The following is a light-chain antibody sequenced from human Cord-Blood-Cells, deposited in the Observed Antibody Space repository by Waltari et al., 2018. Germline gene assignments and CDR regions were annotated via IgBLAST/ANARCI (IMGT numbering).Light chain of an antibody. V-gene: IGKV3-11*01. Sequence: EIVLTQSPATLSLSPGERATLSCRASQSVSSYLAWYQQKPGQAPRLRSYDASNRATGIPARFSGSGSGTDFTLTISSLEPGDFAVYYCQQRRTFGQGTKVEIK. CDR2: DAS. CDR3: QQRRT. CDR1: QSVSSY. J-gene: IGKJ1*01.